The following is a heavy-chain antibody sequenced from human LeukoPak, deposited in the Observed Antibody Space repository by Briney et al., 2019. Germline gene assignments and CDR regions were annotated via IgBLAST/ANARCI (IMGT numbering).Heavy chain of an antibody. CDR3: ARGRKQVDY. D-gene: IGHD1-14*01. CDR2: ISGSGGST. J-gene: IGHJ4*02. V-gene: IGHV3-23*01. CDR1: GFTFSNSA. Sequence: GGSLRLSCAASGFTFSNSAMSWVRQAPGKGLEWVSAISGSGGSTYYADSVKGRFTISRDNSKNTLFLQMNSLRAEDTAVYYCARGRKQVDYWGQGTLATVSS.